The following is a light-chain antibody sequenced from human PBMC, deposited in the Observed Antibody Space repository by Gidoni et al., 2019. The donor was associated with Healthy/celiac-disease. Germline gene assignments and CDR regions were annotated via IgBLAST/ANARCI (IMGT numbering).Light chain of an antibody. J-gene: IGKJ5*01. CDR2: DAS. CDR3: QQRSNWPIT. CDR1: QSVSSY. Sequence: EIVLTQSPANLSLSPGERATLSCRASQSVSSYLAWYQQKPGQAPRLLIYDASNRATGIPARFSGSGSGTDFTLTISSLEPEDFAVYYCQQRSNWPITFGQXTRLEIK. V-gene: IGKV3-11*01.